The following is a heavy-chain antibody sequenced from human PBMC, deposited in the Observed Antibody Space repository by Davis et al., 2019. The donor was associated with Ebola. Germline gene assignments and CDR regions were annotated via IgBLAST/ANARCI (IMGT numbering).Heavy chain of an antibody. CDR3: AKNRGRVGPTTLDF. CDR2: ISGSGGST. D-gene: IGHD1-26*01. CDR1: GFTFSSYA. V-gene: IGHV3-23*01. J-gene: IGHJ4*02. Sequence: GESLKISCAASGFTFSSYAMSWVRQAPGKGLEWVSAISGSGGSTYYADSVKGRFTISRDNSKNTLFLQMNNLRAEDTAIYYCAKNRGRVGPTTLDFWGQGTLVAVSP.